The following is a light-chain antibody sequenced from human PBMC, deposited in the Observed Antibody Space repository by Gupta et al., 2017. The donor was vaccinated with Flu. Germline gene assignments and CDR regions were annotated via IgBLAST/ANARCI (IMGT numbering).Light chain of an antibody. V-gene: IGLV1-47*01. Sequence: NIEVNYVSLYQQLPRTAPKLLIYRYNQRRRVVPDRVSGSKSGTSASLAMSGLRSEDEADYVCAVWDDGVRGPPKWVFGVGTKLTVL. CDR1: NIEVNY. CDR3: AVWDDGVRGPPKWV. J-gene: IGLJ3*02. CDR2: RYN.